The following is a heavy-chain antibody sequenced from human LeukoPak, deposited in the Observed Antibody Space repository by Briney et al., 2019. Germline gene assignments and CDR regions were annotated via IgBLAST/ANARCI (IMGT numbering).Heavy chain of an antibody. CDR1: GFTFSSYS. CDR2: ISSSSSYI. J-gene: IGHJ4*02. CDR3: ARDGLMTTSGWDFDY. V-gene: IGHV3-21*01. D-gene: IGHD6-19*01. Sequence: GGSLRLSCAASGFTFSSYSMNWVRQAPGKGLEWVSSISSSSSYIYYADSVKGRFTISRDNAKNSLYLQMNSLRAEDTAVYYCARDGLMTTSGWDFDYWGQGTLVTVSS.